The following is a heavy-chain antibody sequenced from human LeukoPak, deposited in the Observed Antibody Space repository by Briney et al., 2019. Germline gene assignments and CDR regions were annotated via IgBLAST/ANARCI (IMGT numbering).Heavy chain of an antibody. J-gene: IGHJ5*02. D-gene: IGHD6-13*01. Sequence: GGSLRLSCAASGFTFSSYGMHWVRQAPGKGLEWVAVIWYDGSNKYYADSVKGRFTISRDNSKNTLYLQMNSLRAEDTAVYYCARFNSSQWFDPWGQGPLVTVSS. V-gene: IGHV3-33*01. CDR2: IWYDGSNK. CDR3: ARFNSSQWFDP. CDR1: GFTFSSYG.